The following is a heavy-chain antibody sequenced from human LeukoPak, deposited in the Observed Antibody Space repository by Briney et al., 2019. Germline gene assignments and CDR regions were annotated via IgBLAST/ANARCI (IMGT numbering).Heavy chain of an antibody. J-gene: IGHJ4*02. V-gene: IGHV4-34*01. CDR3: ASAIAVAGLPDY. D-gene: IGHD6-19*01. CDR1: GGSFSGYY. Sequence: TSETLSLTCAVYGGSFSGYYWSWIRQPPGKGLEWIGEINHSGSTNYNPSLKSRVTISVDTSKNQFSLKLSSATAADTAVYYCASAIAVAGLPDYWGQGTLVTVSS. CDR2: INHSGST.